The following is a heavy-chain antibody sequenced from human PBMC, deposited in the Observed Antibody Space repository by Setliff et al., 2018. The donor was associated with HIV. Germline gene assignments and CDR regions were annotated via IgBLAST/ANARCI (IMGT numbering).Heavy chain of an antibody. CDR3: ARSGSGWFLSY. J-gene: IGHJ4*02. D-gene: IGHD6-19*01. CDR1: GGSISSSNW. V-gene: IGHV4-4*02. Sequence: SETLSLTCTVSGGSISSSNWWSWVRQPPGKGLEWIGEMYHIGSTNYNPSLKSRVTISLDKSKNQFSLKLSSVTAADTAVYYCARSGSGWFLSYWGQGTLVTVSS. CDR2: MYHIGST.